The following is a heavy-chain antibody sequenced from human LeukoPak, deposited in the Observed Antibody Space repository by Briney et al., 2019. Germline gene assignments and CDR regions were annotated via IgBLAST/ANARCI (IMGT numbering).Heavy chain of an antibody. CDR2: IIPIFGTA. V-gene: IGHV1-69*13. J-gene: IGHJ6*02. D-gene: IGHD2-2*01. Sequence: ASVKVSCKASGHTFTTYYVHLVRQAPGQGLEWMGGIIPIFGTANYAQKFQGRVTITADESTSTAYMELSSLRSEDTAVYYCAREDCSSTSCYLDYYYYGMDVWGQGTTVTVSS. CDR1: GHTFTTYY. CDR3: AREDCSSTSCYLDYYYYGMDV.